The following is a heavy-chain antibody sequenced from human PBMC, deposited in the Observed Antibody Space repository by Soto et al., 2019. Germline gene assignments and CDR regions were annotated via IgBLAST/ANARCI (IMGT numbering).Heavy chain of an antibody. CDR1: GGTFSSYA. D-gene: IGHD1-26*01. J-gene: IGHJ6*02. CDR2: IIPIFGTA. CDR3: ASSVGKCFYYAMDV. V-gene: IGHV1-69*12. Sequence: QVQLVQSGAEVKKPGSSVKVSCKASGGTFSSYAISWVRQAPGQGLEWMGGIIPIFGTANYAQKFQGRVTITAEDSPSTAYMELSSLRSEETAVYYWASSVGKCFYYAMDVWGQGTTVTVYS.